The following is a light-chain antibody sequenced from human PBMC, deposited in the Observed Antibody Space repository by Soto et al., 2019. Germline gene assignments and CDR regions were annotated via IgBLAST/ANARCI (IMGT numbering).Light chain of an antibody. Sequence: QSVLTQPPSASGTPGQRVTITCSGSTSNIAINDVYWYQQLPGAAPKLLFHRNNRRPSGVPDRFSGSKSGTSASLAISGLQSDDEADYYCAAWDDNLIGVVFGGGTKLTVL. V-gene: IGLV1-47*01. J-gene: IGLJ2*01. CDR2: RNN. CDR3: AAWDDNLIGVV. CDR1: TSNIAIND.